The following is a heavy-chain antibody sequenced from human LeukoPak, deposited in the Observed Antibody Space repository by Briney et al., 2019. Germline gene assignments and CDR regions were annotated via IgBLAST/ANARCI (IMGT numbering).Heavy chain of an antibody. CDR3: ARGSPGSGYDGYWFDP. J-gene: IGHJ5*02. CDR2: IIPIFGTA. Sequence: SVKVSCKASGGTFSSYAISWVRQAPGQGLEWMGGIIPIFGTANYAQKFQGRVTITADESTSTAYMELSSLRSEDTAVYYCARGSPGSGYDGYWFDPWGQGTLVTVSS. V-gene: IGHV1-69*13. D-gene: IGHD5-12*01. CDR1: GGTFSSYA.